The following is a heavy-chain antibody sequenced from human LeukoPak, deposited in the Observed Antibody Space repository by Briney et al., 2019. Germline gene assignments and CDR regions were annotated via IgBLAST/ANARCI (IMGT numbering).Heavy chain of an antibody. CDR1: GGTFNNFA. CDR2: IIPMSGTT. Sequence: ASVKVSCKASGGTFNNFAISWVRQAPGQGLEWVGGIIPMSGTTNYAQKFQGRVTITADESTSTAYMELSSLRSEDTAVYYCARDGYYYDSSGYYTIWGQGTLVTVSS. CDR3: ARDGYYYDSSGYYTI. D-gene: IGHD3-22*01. J-gene: IGHJ4*02. V-gene: IGHV1-69*13.